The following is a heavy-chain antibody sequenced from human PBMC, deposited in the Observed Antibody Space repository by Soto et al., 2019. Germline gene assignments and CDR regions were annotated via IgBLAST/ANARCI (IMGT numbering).Heavy chain of an antibody. Sequence: SVKESCKASGYTFTDYSLHWLRQAPVHAPEWMGRINPKSGGRTFVQKFQACVTMSRDTSISTAYLELRRLRSDDTAVYYCARGVYTACSNGLCSFHYYFDMDVWGQGTKVTVYS. D-gene: IGHD2-8*01. CDR2: INPKSGGR. J-gene: IGHJ6*02. CDR1: GYTFTDYS. CDR3: ARGVYTACSNGLCSFHYYFDMDV. V-gene: IGHV1-2*04.